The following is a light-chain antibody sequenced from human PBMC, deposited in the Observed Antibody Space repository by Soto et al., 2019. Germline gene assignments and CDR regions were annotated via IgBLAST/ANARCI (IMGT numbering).Light chain of an antibody. CDR1: QSVLYNSNNKNY. CDR3: QQYYTTPLN. Sequence: DIVMTQSPDSLAVSLGERASINCKSSQSVLYNSNNKNYLVWYQQKPGQPPKLLISWASTRESGVPDRFSGSGSGTDFTLTISSLQAEDVAVYYCQQYYTTPLNFGGGTKVDIK. V-gene: IGKV4-1*01. J-gene: IGKJ4*01. CDR2: WAS.